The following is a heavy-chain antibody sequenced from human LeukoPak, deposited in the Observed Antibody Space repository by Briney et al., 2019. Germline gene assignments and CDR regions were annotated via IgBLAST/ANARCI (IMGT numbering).Heavy chain of an antibody. D-gene: IGHD5-18*01. J-gene: IGHJ4*02. CDR2: IKQDGSEK. CDR3: ARDWRTAMAYD. V-gene: IGHV3-7*04. CDR1: GFTFSGSA. Sequence: GGSLRLSCAASGFTFSGSAIHWVRQAPGKGLEWVANIKQDGSEKYYVDSVKGRFTISRDNAKNSLYLQMNSLRAEDTAVYYCARDWRTAMAYDWGQGTLVTVSS.